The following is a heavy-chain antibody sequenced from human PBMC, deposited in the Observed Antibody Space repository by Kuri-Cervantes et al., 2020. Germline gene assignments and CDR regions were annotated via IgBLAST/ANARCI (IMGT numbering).Heavy chain of an antibody. CDR2: IWYDGSNK. D-gene: IGHD1-26*01. CDR1: GFTFKTYG. J-gene: IGHJ4*02. CDR3: ASLNSGSYLPFDY. V-gene: IGHV3-30*02. Sequence: GESLKISCAASGFTFKTYGMHWVRQAPGKGLEWVPIIWYDGSNKFYAESVKGRFTISRDNSKNTLYLQMNSLRAEDTAVYYCASLNSGSYLPFDYWGQGTLVTVSS.